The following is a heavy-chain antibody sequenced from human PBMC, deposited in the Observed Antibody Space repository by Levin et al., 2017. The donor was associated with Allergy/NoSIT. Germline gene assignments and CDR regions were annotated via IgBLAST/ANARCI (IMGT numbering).Heavy chain of an antibody. J-gene: IGHJ4*02. V-gene: IGHV3-21*01. CDR3: ARRGYGDYAY. CDR2: ISSSSTYI. Sequence: GGSLRLSCAASGFTFSSYTMNWVRQAPGKGLEWVSSISSSSTYIYYADSVKGRFTISRDNAKNSLYLQMNSLRAEDTAVYYCARRGYGDYAYWGQGTLVTVSS. D-gene: IGHD4-17*01. CDR1: GFTFSSYT.